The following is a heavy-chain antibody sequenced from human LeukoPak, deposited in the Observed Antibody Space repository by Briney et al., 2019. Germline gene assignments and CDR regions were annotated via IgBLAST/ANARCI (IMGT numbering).Heavy chain of an antibody. V-gene: IGHV3-15*01. CDR1: GFTFSNAW. J-gene: IGHJ4*02. CDR2: IKSKTDGGTT. D-gene: IGHD3-22*01. CDR3: TTDYCSSTSCAWYYYDSSGY. Sequence: PGGSLRLSRAASGFTFSNAWMSWVRQAPGKGLEWVGRIKSKTDGGTTDYAAPVKGRFTISRDDSKNTLYLQMNSLKTEDTAVYYCTTDYCSSTSCAWYYYDSSGYWGQGTLVTVSS.